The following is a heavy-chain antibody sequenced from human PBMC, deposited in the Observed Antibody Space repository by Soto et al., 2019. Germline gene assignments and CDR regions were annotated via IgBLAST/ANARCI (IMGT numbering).Heavy chain of an antibody. CDR3: ARRYGGNFDY. D-gene: IGHD1-26*01. CDR1: GGSISSYY. CDR2: VYYSGST. Sequence: QVQLQESGPGLVKPSETLSLTCTVSGGSISSYYWSWIRQPPGKGLEWIGYVYYSGSTNYNPSLHSRVPLSVDTSKIQFSLKVRSVTAADTAVYYCARRYGGNFDYWGQGTLVTVSS. V-gene: IGHV4-59*01. J-gene: IGHJ4*02.